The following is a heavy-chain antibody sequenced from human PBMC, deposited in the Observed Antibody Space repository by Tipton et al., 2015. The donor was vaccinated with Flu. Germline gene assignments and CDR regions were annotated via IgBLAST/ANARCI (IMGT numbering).Heavy chain of an antibody. J-gene: IGHJ4*02. CDR2: IYTSGST. CDR1: GGSISSCY. CDR3: ARADSGYDLDYFDY. Sequence: LRLSCTVSGGSISSCYWSWIRQPAGKGLEWIGRIYTSGSTNYNPSLKSRVTMSVDTSKNQFSLKLSSVTAADTAVYYCARADSGYDLDYFDYWGQGTLVTVSS. D-gene: IGHD5-12*01. V-gene: IGHV4-4*07.